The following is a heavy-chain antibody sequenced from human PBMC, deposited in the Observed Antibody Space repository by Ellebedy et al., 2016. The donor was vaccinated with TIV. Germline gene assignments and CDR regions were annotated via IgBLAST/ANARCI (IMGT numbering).Heavy chain of an antibody. D-gene: IGHD3-16*01. CDR3: ATVGGAEYYYGMDV. CDR1: GGSFSGYY. J-gene: IGHJ6*02. V-gene: IGHV4-34*01. CDR2: INHSGST. Sequence: GSLRLXCAVYGGSFSGYYWSWIRQPPGKGLEWIGEINHSGSTNYNPSLKSRVTISVDTSKNQFSLKLSSVTAADTAVYYCATVGGAEYYYGMDVWGQGTTVTVSS.